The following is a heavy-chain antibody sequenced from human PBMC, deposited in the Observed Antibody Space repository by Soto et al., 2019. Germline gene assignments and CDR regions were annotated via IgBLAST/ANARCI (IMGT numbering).Heavy chain of an antibody. J-gene: IGHJ4*02. V-gene: IGHV3-15*01. CDR3: ITETGEYENF. CDR1: GITFINAW. CDR2: IKSKANAETT. Sequence: PGGSLRLSCAVSGITFINAWMSWVRQAAGKGLEWVGRIKSKANAETTDYAAPAKGRFTISTDDSKHMLFLQMDNLTAEYTAVYYCITETGEYENFWGQGTLVTVSS. D-gene: IGHD4-17*01.